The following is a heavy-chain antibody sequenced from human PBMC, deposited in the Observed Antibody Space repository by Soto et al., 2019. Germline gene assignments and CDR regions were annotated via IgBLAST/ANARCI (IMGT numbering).Heavy chain of an antibody. Sequence: GGSLRLSCAAFGFTVSGKKYVAWVRQAPGKGLEWVSALYDLDGTYYADSVKGRFTTSSDSSRTTVYLQMNSLRPDDTAVYSCATWHLQEHAYDIWGQGTMVAVSS. CDR1: GFTVSGKKY. CDR2: LYDLDGT. J-gene: IGHJ3*02. V-gene: IGHV3-53*01. D-gene: IGHD1-1*01. CDR3: ATWHLQEHAYDI.